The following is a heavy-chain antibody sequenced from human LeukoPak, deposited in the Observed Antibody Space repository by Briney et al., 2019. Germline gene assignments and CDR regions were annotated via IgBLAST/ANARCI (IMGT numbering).Heavy chain of an antibody. CDR2: ISHSGST. D-gene: IGHD4-17*01. CDR3: ARGHGDFGY. V-gene: IGHV4-34*01. Sequence: SETLSLTCAVYGGSFSGYYWSWIRQPPGKGLEWIGEISHSGSTNYNPSLKSRVTISVDTSKNQFSLKLSSVTAADTAVYYCARGHGDFGYWGQGTLVTVSS. CDR1: GGSFSGYY. J-gene: IGHJ4*02.